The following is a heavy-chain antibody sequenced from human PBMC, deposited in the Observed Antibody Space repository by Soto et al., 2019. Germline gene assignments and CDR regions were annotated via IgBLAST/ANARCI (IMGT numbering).Heavy chain of an antibody. CDR2: IYYSGST. Sequence: PSETLSLTCTVSGGSISSGGYYWSWIRQHPGKGLEWIGYIYYSGSTYYNPSLKSRVTISVDTSKNQFSLKLSSVTAADTAVYYCARHCSGGSCYLNFDYWGQGTLVTVSS. V-gene: IGHV4-31*03. CDR3: ARHCSGGSCYLNFDY. J-gene: IGHJ4*02. CDR1: GGSISSGGYY. D-gene: IGHD2-15*01.